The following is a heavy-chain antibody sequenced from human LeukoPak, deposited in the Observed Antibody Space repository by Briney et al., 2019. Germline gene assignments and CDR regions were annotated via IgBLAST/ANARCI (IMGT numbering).Heavy chain of an antibody. CDR3: ARSTYYYDGSGYKTDAFDI. J-gene: IGHJ3*02. CDR1: GYTFTGYS. V-gene: IGHV1-2*02. CDR2: INHNSGGT. D-gene: IGHD3-22*01. Sequence: ASVRVSCKASGYTFTGYSMHWVRQAPVQGLEWMGWINHNSGGTDYAEMFQGRVTMTRDTSISTAYMGLKTLKSDDTAVYFCARSTYYYDGSGYKTDAFDIWGQGTMVTVSS.